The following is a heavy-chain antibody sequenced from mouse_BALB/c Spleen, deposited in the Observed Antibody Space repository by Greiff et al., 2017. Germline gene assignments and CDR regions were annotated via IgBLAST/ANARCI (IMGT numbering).Heavy chain of an antibody. CDR2: ISSGSSTI. CDR3: ARSSYDYDGWYFDV. J-gene: IGHJ1*01. D-gene: IGHD2-4*01. Sequence: EVQLVESGGGLVQPGGSRKLSCAASGFTFSSFGMHWVRQAPEKGLEWVAYISSGSSTIYYADTVKGRFTISRDNPKNTLFLQMTSLRSEDTAMYYCARSSYDYDGWYFDVWGAGTTVTVSS. CDR1: GFTFSSFG. V-gene: IGHV5-17*02.